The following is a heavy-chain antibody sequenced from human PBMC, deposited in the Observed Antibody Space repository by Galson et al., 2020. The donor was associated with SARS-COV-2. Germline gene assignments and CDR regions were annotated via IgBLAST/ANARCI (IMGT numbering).Heavy chain of an antibody. CDR1: GFTFTSSA. D-gene: IGHD1-26*01. Sequence: KISCKASGFTFTSSAMQWVRQARGQRLEWIGWIVVGSGNTNYAQKFQERVTITRDMSTSTAYMELSSLRSEDTAVYYCAAWVGATRIHWGQGTLVTVSS. CDR2: IVVGSGNT. J-gene: IGHJ4*02. CDR3: AAWVGATRIH. V-gene: IGHV1-58*02.